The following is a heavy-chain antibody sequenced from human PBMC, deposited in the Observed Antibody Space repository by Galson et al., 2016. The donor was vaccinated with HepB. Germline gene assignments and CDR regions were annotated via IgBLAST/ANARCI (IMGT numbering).Heavy chain of an antibody. CDR1: GGSISRVGHH. Sequence: LSLTCSVSGGSISRVGHHWGWFCQSPGMGLEYIGSIHSSGTSYYNPSLTSRVTISVDTSNNQFSLRLSSVSAADTAVYYCARGAYSSTHAHYYMDVWGKGTTVTVSS. V-gene: IGHV4-39*07. D-gene: IGHD6-19*01. J-gene: IGHJ6*03. CDR2: IHSSGTS. CDR3: ARGAYSSTHAHYYMDV.